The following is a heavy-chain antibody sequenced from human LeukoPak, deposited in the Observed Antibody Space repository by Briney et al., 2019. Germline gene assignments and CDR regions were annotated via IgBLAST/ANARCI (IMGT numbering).Heavy chain of an antibody. CDR2: IYYSGST. V-gene: IGHV4-59*01. J-gene: IGHJ5*02. CDR3: ARVRYNWFDP. CDR1: GGSISSYY. Sequence: SETLSLTCTVSGGSISSYYWGWIRQPPGKGLEWIGCIYYSGSTNYNPSLKSRVTISVDTSESQFSLNLSSVTAADTAVYYCARVRYNWFDPWGQGTLVTVSS.